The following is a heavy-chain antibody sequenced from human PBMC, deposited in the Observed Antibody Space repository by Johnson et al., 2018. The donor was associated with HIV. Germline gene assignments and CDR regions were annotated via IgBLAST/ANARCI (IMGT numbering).Heavy chain of an antibody. Sequence: VQLVESGGGLVQPGGSLRLSCAASGFTFSSYWMSWVRQAPGKGLEWVANIKLDGSEKYYVDSVRGRFTSSRDNAKNSLYLQMNRLRAEDTAVYYCARDGGYNLWSGWPPGAFDFWGQGTMVTVSS. CDR2: IKLDGSEK. CDR1: GFTFSSYW. J-gene: IGHJ3*01. V-gene: IGHV3-7*01. CDR3: ARDGGYNLWSGWPPGAFDF. D-gene: IGHD3-3*01.